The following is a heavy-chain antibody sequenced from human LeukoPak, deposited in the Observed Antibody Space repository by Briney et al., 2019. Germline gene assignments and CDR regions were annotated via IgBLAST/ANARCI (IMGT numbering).Heavy chain of an antibody. CDR1: GASITSYS. V-gene: IGHV4-4*07. CDR2: IYPSGTT. J-gene: IGHJ5*02. Sequence: SETLSLTCTVSGASITSYSWSWIRQSAGKGLVWIGRIYPSGTTNYNPSFRSRLSMSLDTSRSHFSLSLNSVTAADTALYFCAREGAVPGIDLWGQGTLVTVSS. D-gene: IGHD6-19*01. CDR3: AREGAVPGIDL.